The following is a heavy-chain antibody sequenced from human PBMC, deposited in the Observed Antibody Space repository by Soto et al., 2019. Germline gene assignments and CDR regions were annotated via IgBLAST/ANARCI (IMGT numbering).Heavy chain of an antibody. CDR1: GGTFSSYA. J-gene: IGHJ4*02. V-gene: IGHV1-69*13. Sequence: SVKVSCKASGGTFSSYAISWVRQAPGQGLEWMGGIIPIFGTANYAQKFQGRVTITADESTSTAYMELSSLRSEDTAVYYCAKKLYYYDNSGYLSLGEYYFDYWGQGTLVTVSS. D-gene: IGHD3-22*01. CDR2: IIPIFGTA. CDR3: AKKLYYYDNSGYLSLGEYYFDY.